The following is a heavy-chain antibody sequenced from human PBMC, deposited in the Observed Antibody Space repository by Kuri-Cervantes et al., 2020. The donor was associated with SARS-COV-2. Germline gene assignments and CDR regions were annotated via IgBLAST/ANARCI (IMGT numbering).Heavy chain of an antibody. V-gene: IGHV4-59*12. CDR2: IYYSGST. J-gene: IGHJ6*02. CDR1: GGSFSSYY. D-gene: IGHD3-3*01. Sequence: SETLSLTCAVYGGSFSSYYWSWIRQPPGKGLEWIGYIYYSGSTNYNPSLKSRVTISVDTSKNQFSLKLSSVTAADTAVYYCARLNDFWSGYPYGMDVWGQGTTVTVSS. CDR3: ARLNDFWSGYPYGMDV.